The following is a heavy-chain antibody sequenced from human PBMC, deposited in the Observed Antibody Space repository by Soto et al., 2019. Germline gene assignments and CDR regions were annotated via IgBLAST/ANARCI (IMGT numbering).Heavy chain of an antibody. V-gene: IGHV3-7*01. CDR3: ARLISGVTRGDASVI. CDR1: GFTFSNYW. CDR2: IKEDGSEK. D-gene: IGHD4-17*01. J-gene: IGHJ3*02. Sequence: DVQLVESGGGLVQPGGSLRLSCAASGFTFSNYWMNWVRQAPGKGLEWVAYIKEDGSEKYYLDSVKGRFTNSRDNAKNSMYLQMNSLRAEDTAVYFCARLISGVTRGDASVIWGQGTMVTV.